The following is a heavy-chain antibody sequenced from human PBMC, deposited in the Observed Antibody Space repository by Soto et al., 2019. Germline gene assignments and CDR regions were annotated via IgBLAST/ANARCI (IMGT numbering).Heavy chain of an antibody. CDR1: GYSFTAYG. CDR3: ARDAPPPELRFLEWHNYDYNGMDV. CDR2: ISCYNGKT. J-gene: IGHJ6*02. Sequence: ASVKVSCKTSGYSFTAYGVSWVRQAPGQGLEWMGWISCYNGKTKYAQKVQGRVTMTTDTSTSTAYMEVRSLRSDDTAIYYCARDAPPPELRFLEWHNYDYNGMDVWGQGTTVTVSS. V-gene: IGHV1-18*01. D-gene: IGHD3-3*01.